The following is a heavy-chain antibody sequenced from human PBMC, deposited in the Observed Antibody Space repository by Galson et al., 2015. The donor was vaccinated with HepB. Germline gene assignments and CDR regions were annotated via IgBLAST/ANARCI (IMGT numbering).Heavy chain of an antibody. CDR1: GFIFSNYV. Sequence: SLRLSCAGSGFIFSNYVMHWVRQTPGKGLEWVAFISCDGANTNYADSVKGRFTVSRDNSNRTVYLQMSSLRAEDTGVFYCTRDIRMIWSAHPYFDYWGQGALVTVSS. V-gene: IGHV3-30-3*01. D-gene: IGHD3-3*01. CDR3: TRDIRMIWSAHPYFDY. CDR2: ISCDGANT. J-gene: IGHJ4*02.